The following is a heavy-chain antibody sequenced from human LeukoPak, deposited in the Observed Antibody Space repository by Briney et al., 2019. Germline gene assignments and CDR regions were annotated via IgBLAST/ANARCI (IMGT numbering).Heavy chain of an antibody. Sequence: SQTLSLTCTVSGGSLSSVSYSWGWIRQPPGKGLEWIGYIYYSVSTNYNPSLKSRVTISVDTSKNQFSLKLSSVTAADTAVYYCARVHDFWSGRWFDPWGQGTLVTVSS. CDR1: GGSLSSVSYS. CDR2: IYYSVST. J-gene: IGHJ5*02. V-gene: IGHV4-61*01. CDR3: ARVHDFWSGRWFDP. D-gene: IGHD3-3*01.